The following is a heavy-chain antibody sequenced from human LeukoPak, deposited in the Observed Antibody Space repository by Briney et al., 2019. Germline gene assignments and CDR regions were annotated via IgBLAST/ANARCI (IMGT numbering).Heavy chain of an antibody. D-gene: IGHD6-19*01. CDR2: INHSGTT. CDR1: GGSISSSNW. J-gene: IGHJ5*02. Sequence: SETLSLTCAVSGGSISSSNWWSWVRQPPGKGLEWIGEINHSGTTYYNPSLKSRVTISVDKSKNHFSLKLSSVTAADTAVYYCARGPGGSGWYREVASWGQGTLVTVSS. CDR3: ARGPGGSGWYREVAS. V-gene: IGHV4-4*02.